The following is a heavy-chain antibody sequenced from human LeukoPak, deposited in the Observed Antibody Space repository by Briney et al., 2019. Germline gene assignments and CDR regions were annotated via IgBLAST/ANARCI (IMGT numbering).Heavy chain of an antibody. Sequence: PGRSLRLSCAASGFIFDDYAMHWVRQAPGKGLEWVSGISWDSDSIDYADSVKGRFTISRDNAKNSLYLQMNSLRAEDTAVYYCARDRYAGTDAFDIWGQGTMVTVSS. CDR2: ISWDSDSI. CDR3: ARDRYAGTDAFDI. D-gene: IGHD1-1*01. V-gene: IGHV3-9*01. CDR1: GFIFDDYA. J-gene: IGHJ3*02.